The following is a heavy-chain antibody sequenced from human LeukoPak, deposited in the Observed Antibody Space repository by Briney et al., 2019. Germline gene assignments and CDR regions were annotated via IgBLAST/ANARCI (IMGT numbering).Heavy chain of an antibody. J-gene: IGHJ5*02. CDR1: GYTFNRYA. V-gene: IGHV7-4-1*02. Sequence: ASVKVSCKASGYTFNRYAMNWVRQAPGQGLEWMGWINTNTGNPTYAQGFTGRFVFSLDTSVSTAYLQISSLKAEDTAVYYCARDPKQPEAWFDPWGQGTLVTVSS. D-gene: IGHD6-13*01. CDR2: INTNTGNP. CDR3: ARDPKQPEAWFDP.